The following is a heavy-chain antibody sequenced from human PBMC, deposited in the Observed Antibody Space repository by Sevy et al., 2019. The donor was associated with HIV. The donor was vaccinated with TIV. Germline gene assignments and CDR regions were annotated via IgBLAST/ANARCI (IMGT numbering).Heavy chain of an antibody. J-gene: IGHJ4*02. V-gene: IGHV3-15*01. D-gene: IGHD6-13*01. Sequence: GGSLRLSCAASGFTFTNAWMSWVRQAPGKGPEWVGHIKGKIYDGTIDYAAPVKGRFSISRDDSKNTLYLQMNSLKTEDTAVYYCTTASWSQEDYYHYWGQGTLVTVSS. CDR1: GFTFTNAW. CDR2: IKGKIYDGTI. CDR3: TTASWSQEDYYHY.